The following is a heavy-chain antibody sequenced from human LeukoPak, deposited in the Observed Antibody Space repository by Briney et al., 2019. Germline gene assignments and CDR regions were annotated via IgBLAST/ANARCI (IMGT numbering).Heavy chain of an antibody. CDR3: ARKYCGGDCYYPFDY. J-gene: IGHJ4*02. CDR1: GGSIRSYY. V-gene: IGHV4-39*01. CDR2: IYYSGDT. Sequence: SETLSLTCTVSGGSIRSYYWSWIRQSPGKGLEWIGSIYYSGDTYYNPSLKSRVTISVDTSKNRFSLKLSSVTAADTAVYSCARKYCGGDCYYPFDYWGQGTLVTVSS. D-gene: IGHD2-21*02.